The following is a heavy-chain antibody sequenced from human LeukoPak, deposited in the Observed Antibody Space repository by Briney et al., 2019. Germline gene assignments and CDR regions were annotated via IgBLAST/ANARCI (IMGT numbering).Heavy chain of an antibody. Sequence: PGGSLRLSCAASGFPFSSYAMNWVRQAPGKGREWGSIIFCAYKNTTYYADSVKGRFTVSRDNSKNTLDLQMPDLRPADTAIYYCATRNTMVRGGRCFDYWGQGILVAVSS. CDR3: ATRNTMVRGGRCFDY. J-gene: IGHJ4*02. V-gene: IGHV3-23*03. CDR1: GFPFSSYA. D-gene: IGHD3-10*01. CDR2: IFCAYKNTT.